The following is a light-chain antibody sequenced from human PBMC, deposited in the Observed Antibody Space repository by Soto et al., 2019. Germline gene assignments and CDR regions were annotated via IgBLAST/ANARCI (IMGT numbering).Light chain of an antibody. CDR3: SSYTSSSPLYV. V-gene: IGLV2-14*01. J-gene: IGLJ1*01. CDR1: ISDVGGYNY. Sequence: QSVLTQPASVSGSPGQSITISCTGTISDVGGYNYVSWYQQHPVKAPKLMIYDVSNRPSGVSNRFSGSKSGNTASLTISGLQAEDEADYYCSSYTSSSPLYVFGTGTKLTVL. CDR2: DVS.